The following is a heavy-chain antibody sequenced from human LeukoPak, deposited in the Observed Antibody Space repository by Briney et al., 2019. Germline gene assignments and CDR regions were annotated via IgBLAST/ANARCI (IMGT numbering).Heavy chain of an antibody. J-gene: IGHJ4*02. CDR1: GFTFSSYA. CDR3: ARGYSYGGRFDY. CDR2: ISYDGSNK. D-gene: IGHD5-18*01. Sequence: GGSLRLSCAASGFTFSSYAMHWVRQAPGKGLEWVAVISYDGSNKYYADSVKGRFTISRDNSKNTLYLQMNSLRAEDTAVYYCARGYSYGGRFDYWGQGTLVTVSS. V-gene: IGHV3-30-3*01.